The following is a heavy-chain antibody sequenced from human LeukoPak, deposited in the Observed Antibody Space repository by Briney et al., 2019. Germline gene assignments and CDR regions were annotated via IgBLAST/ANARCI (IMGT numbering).Heavy chain of an antibody. CDR3: ARAHYDFWSGYRRFDP. Sequence: GGSLRLSCAASGFTFSSYWMHWVRPAPGKGLVWVSRINTDGSSTSYADSVKGRFTISRHNAKNPLYLQMNSLRAEDTAVYYCARAHYDFWSGYRRFDPWGQGTLVTVSS. J-gene: IGHJ5*02. CDR2: INTDGSST. D-gene: IGHD3-3*01. V-gene: IGHV3-74*01. CDR1: GFTFSSYW.